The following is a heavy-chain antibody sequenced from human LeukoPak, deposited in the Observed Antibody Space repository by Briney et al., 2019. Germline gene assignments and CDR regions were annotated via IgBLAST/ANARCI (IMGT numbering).Heavy chain of an antibody. CDR2: IGPSGSNI. D-gene: IGHD1-26*01. CDR1: GFTFGIYA. CDR3: ARDPYSGNYGNYYYYYMDV. V-gene: IGHV3-48*04. J-gene: IGHJ6*03. Sequence: GGSLRLSCAASGFTFGIYAMNWVRQAPGKGLEWVSYIGPSGSNIYYADPVKGRLTISRDNAKNSLYLQMNSLGPEDTAVYYCARDPYSGNYGNYYYYYMDVWGKGTTVTISS.